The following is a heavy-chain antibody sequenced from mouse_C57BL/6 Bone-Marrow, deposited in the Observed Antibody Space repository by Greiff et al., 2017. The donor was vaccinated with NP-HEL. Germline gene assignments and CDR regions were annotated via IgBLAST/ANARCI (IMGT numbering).Heavy chain of an antibody. CDR3: ARSPLYYGSSYCYYAMDY. Sequence: VQLKESGGGLVKPGGSLKLSCAASGFTFSDYGMHWVRQAPEKGLEWVAYISSGSSTIYYADTVKGRFTISRDNAKNTLFLQMTSLRSEDTAMYYCARSPLYYGSSYCYYAMDYWGQGTSVTVSS. V-gene: IGHV5-17*01. CDR2: ISSGSSTI. J-gene: IGHJ4*01. D-gene: IGHD1-1*01. CDR1: GFTFSDYG.